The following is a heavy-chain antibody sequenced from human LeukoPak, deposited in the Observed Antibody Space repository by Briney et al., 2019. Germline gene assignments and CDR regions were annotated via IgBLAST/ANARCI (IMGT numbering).Heavy chain of an antibody. CDR1: GYTFTGYY. D-gene: IGHD1-7*01. CDR3: AKYRTGTTPY. J-gene: IGHJ4*02. V-gene: IGHV1-2*02. Sequence: ASVKVSCKASGYTFTGYYMNWVRQAPGQGLEWMGWINPNSGGTNYAQKFQGRVTMTRDTSISTAYMELSRLRSDDTAVYYCAKYRTGTTPYWGQGTLVTVSS. CDR2: INPNSGGT.